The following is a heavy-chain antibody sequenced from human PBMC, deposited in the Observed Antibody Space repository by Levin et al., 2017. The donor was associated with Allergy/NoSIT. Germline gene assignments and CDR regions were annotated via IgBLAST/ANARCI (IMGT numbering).Heavy chain of an antibody. V-gene: IGHV3-30*18. CDR1: GFTFSSYG. D-gene: IGHD3-3*01. Sequence: GGSLRLSCAASGFTFSSYGMHWVRQAPGKGLEWVAVISYDGSNKYYADSVKGRFTISRDNSKNTLYLQMNSLRAEDTAVYYCAKGAGRITIFGVVTKKPNYYYGMDVWGQGTTVTVSS. CDR3: AKGAGRITIFGVVTKKPNYYYGMDV. J-gene: IGHJ6*02. CDR2: ISYDGSNK.